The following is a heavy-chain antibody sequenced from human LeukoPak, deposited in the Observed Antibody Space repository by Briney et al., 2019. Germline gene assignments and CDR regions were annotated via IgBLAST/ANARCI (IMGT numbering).Heavy chain of an antibody. CDR1: GGSIRGYF. V-gene: IGHV4-34*01. J-gene: IGHJ3*01. Sequence: SETLSLTCTVSGGSIRGYFWTWIRQPPGKGLEWIGDINHSGTTHCNPSLKSRVTISVDTSKNQVSLQLRSVTAADTAVYFCARLRKFCGGVCQDAFDVWGQGTMVTVSS. D-gene: IGHD2-21*02. CDR2: INHSGTT. CDR3: ARLRKFCGGVCQDAFDV.